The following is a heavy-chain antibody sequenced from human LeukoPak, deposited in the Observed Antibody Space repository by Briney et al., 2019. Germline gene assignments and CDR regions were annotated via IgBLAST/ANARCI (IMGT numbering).Heavy chain of an antibody. CDR3: ARENDNWFDP. D-gene: IGHD1-1*01. V-gene: IGHV4-30-4*01. CDR2: IYYSGTT. J-gene: IGHJ5*02. CDR1: GGSISRGDYY. Sequence: SQTLSLTCTASGGSISRGDYYWSWIRQPPGKGLEWIGYIYYSGTTYYNPSLKSRVTISVDTSKNQFSLNVNSVTAADTAVYYCARENDNWFDPWGQGTLVTFSS.